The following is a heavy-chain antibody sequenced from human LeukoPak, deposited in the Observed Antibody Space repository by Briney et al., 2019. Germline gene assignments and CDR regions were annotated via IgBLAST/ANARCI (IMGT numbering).Heavy chain of an antibody. Sequence: PGGSLRLSCAASGFTFSSYGMHWVRQAPGKGLEWVAFIRYDGSNKYYADSVKGRFTISRDNSKNTLYLQMNSLRAEDTAVYYCAKRSGNSVAGSYFDYWGQGTLSPSPQ. CDR3: AKRSGNSVAGSYFDY. V-gene: IGHV3-30*02. J-gene: IGHJ4*02. CDR1: GFTFSSYG. CDR2: IRYDGSNK. D-gene: IGHD6-19*01.